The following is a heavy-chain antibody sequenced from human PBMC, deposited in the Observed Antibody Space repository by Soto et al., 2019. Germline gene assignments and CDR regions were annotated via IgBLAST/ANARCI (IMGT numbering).Heavy chain of an antibody. V-gene: IGHV3-9*01. Sequence: EMQLVESGGGLVQPGRSLRLSCAASGFTFDDYVMHWVRQGPGKGLEWVSSITWNSGTIDYADSVKGRFTISRDNAKSSXYLQLNSLRPNDTAFYYCAKDRGGAGAPVTLWGFGLWGRGTVVAVSS. J-gene: IGHJ2*01. CDR1: GFTFDDYV. CDR2: ITWNSGTI. CDR3: AKDRGGAGAPVTLWGFGL. D-gene: IGHD3-10*01.